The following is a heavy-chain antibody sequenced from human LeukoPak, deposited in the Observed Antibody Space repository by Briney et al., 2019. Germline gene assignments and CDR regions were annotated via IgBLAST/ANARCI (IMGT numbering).Heavy chain of an antibody. D-gene: IGHD5-18*01. J-gene: IGHJ4*02. Sequence: SGTLSLTCAVSGGSISSSNWWSWVRQPPGKGLEWIGEIYHSGGTNYNPSLKSRVTISVDKSKNQFSLKLSSVTAADTAVYYCAREALSMDTAYGYFDYWGQGTLVTVSS. CDR2: IYHSGGT. V-gene: IGHV4-4*02. CDR3: AREALSMDTAYGYFDY. CDR1: GGSISSSNW.